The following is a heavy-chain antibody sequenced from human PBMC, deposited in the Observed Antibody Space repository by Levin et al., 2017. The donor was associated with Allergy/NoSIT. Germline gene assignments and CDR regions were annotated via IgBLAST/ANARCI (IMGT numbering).Heavy chain of an antibody. V-gene: IGHV3-74*01. CDR2: IRNDGSST. J-gene: IGHJ4*02. Sequence: GGSLRRACVASGFTLTDYWMHWVRQTPGKGLVWVSRIRNDGSSTNYADSVKGRFTVSRDNGKNTVFLQMDSLRGDDTAIYYCARAGPLGGLDYWGQGSLVTVSS. CDR1: GFTLTDYW. CDR3: ARAGPLGGLDY. D-gene: IGHD3-16*01.